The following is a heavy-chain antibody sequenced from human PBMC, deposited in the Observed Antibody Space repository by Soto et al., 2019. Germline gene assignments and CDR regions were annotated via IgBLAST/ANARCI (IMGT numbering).Heavy chain of an antibody. CDR2: ISWNSGSI. V-gene: IGHV3-9*01. J-gene: IGHJ6*03. CDR3: AKDSARYYYYMDV. CDR1: GFTFDDYA. Sequence: GGSLRLSCAASGFTFDDYAMHWVRQAPGKGLEWVSGISWNSGSIGYADSVKGRFTISRDNAKNSLYLQMNSLRAEDTALYYCAKDSARYYYYMDVWGKGTTVTVSS.